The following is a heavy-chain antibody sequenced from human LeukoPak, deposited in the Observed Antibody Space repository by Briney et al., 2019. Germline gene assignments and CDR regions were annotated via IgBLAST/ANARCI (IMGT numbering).Heavy chain of an antibody. CDR1: GYTFTSYD. V-gene: IGHV1-8*01. CDR2: MNPNSGNT. CDR3: ARDRPPRSLEWLGSRYYGMDV. J-gene: IGHJ6*02. Sequence: ASVKVSCKASGYTFTSYDINWVRQATGQGLEWMGWMNPNSGNTGYAQKFQGRVTMTRNTSISTAYMELSSLRSEDTAVYYCARDRPPRSLEWLGSRYYGMDVWGQGTTVTVSS. D-gene: IGHD3-3*01.